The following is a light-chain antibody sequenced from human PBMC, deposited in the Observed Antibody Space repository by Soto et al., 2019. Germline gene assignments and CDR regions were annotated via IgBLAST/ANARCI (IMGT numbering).Light chain of an antibody. CDR3: QSYDSSLSGWVV. CDR2: GNS. V-gene: IGLV1-40*01. J-gene: IGLJ1*01. Sequence: QSALTQPPSVSGAPGQRVTISCTGSSSNIGAGYDVHWYQQLPGTAPKLLIYGNSNRPSGVPDRFSGSKSGTSASLAITGLQAEDEADYYCQSYDSSLSGWVVSGTGTKVTVL. CDR1: SSNIGAGYD.